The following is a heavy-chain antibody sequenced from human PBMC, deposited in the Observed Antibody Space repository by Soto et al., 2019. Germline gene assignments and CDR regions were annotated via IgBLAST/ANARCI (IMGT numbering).Heavy chain of an antibody. CDR2: IRSKANSYAT. D-gene: IGHD2-15*01. V-gene: IGHV3-73*01. Sequence: GGSLRLSCAASGFTFSGSAMHWVRQASGKGLEWVGRIRSKANSYATAYAASVKGRFTISRDDSKNTAYLQMNSLKTEDTAVYYCTRVVAATLGFDPWGQGTLVTVSS. CDR3: TRVVAATLGFDP. J-gene: IGHJ5*02. CDR1: GFTFSGSA.